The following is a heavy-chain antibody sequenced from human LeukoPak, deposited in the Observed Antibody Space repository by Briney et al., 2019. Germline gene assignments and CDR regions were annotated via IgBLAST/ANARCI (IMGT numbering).Heavy chain of an antibody. J-gene: IGHJ6*02. D-gene: IGHD4-17*01. CDR2: INPNSGGT. V-gene: IGHV1-2*02. Sequence: GASVKVSCKASGYTFTGYYMHWVRQAPGQGLEWMGWINPNSGGTNYAQKCQGRVTTTRDTSISTAYMELSRLRSDDTAVYYCARDQVTVTTYYYYYGMDGWGQGTTVTVSS. CDR1: GYTFTGYY. CDR3: ARDQVTVTTYYYYYGMDG.